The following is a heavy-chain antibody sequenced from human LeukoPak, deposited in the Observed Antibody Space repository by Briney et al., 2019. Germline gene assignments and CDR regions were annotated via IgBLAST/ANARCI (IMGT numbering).Heavy chain of an antibody. V-gene: IGHV4-30-4*01. CDR1: GGSTSSGDYY. J-gene: IGHJ4*02. Sequence: SETLSLTCTVSGGSTSSGDYYWSWIRQPPGKGLEWIGYIYYSGSTYYNPSLKSRVTISVDTSKNQFSLKLSSVTAADTAVYYCAAGRFDWLLGFAYWGQGSLVTVSS. CDR3: AAGRFDWLLGFAY. D-gene: IGHD3-9*01. CDR2: IYYSGST.